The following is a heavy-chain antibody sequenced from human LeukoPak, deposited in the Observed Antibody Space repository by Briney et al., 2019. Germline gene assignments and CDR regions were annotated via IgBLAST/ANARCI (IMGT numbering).Heavy chain of an antibody. J-gene: IGHJ5*02. Sequence: SETLSLTCTVSGGSLSSGDYYWSWIRQPPGKGLEWIGYIYYSGSYYYNPSLKSRVTISVDTSKNQFSLKVSSVTAADTAVYYCARDQCSDYVCLFDPWGQGTLVTVPS. V-gene: IGHV4-30-4*01. CDR3: ARDQCSDYVCLFDP. CDR1: GGSLSSGDYY. D-gene: IGHD4-17*01. CDR2: IYYSGSY.